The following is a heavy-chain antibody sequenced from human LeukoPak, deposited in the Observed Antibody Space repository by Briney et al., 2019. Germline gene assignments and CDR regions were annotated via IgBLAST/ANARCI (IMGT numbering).Heavy chain of an antibody. CDR2: ISAYNGNT. J-gene: IGHJ4*02. CDR3: ARGGDGNRRDFDY. CDR1: GYTFTSYG. D-gene: IGHD5-24*01. Sequence: ASVKVSCKASGYTFTSYGISWVRRAPGQGLEWMGWISAYNGNTNYAQNSQGRVTMTRDTSISTAYMELNSLTSDDTAVYYCARGGDGNRRDFDYWGQGTLVTVSS. V-gene: IGHV1-18*01.